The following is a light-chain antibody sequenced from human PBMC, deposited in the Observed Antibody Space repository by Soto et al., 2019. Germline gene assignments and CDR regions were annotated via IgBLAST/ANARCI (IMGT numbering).Light chain of an antibody. CDR1: QSVSSSY. J-gene: IGKJ1*01. CDR2: GAS. Sequence: EIVLTQSPGTLSLSPGERATLSCRASQSVSSSYLAWYQQKPGQAPRLLIYGASYRATGIPDRFSGSGSGTDFTLTISRLEPEDFAVYYCQQYSASPRTFGQGTKVDIK. V-gene: IGKV3-20*01. CDR3: QQYSASPRT.